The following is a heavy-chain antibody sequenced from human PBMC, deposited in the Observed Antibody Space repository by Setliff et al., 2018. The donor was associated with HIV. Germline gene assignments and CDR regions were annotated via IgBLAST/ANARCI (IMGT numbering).Heavy chain of an antibody. CDR1: GYSFSSYW. Sequence: GGSLKISCKGSGYSFSSYWIAWVRQMPGKGLECIGIINPGDSDTRYSPSVQGQVTISGDTSISTAYLLWSSLKSSDTAIYYCMRLGQYDSGSYYYRPFDFWGQGTLVTVSS. CDR3: MRLGQYDSGSYYYRPFDF. CDR2: INPGDSDT. V-gene: IGHV5-51*01. D-gene: IGHD3-10*01. J-gene: IGHJ4*02.